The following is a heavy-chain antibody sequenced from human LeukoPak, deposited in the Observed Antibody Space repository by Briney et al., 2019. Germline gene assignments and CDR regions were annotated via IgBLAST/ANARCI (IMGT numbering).Heavy chain of an antibody. CDR3: ATDLIVGATDY. Sequence: ASVKVSCXVSGYTFTDYYMHWVQQAPGKGLAWMGLVDPEDGETIYAEKFQGRVTITADTSTDTPYMELSSLRSEDTAVYYCATDLIVGATDYWGQGTLVTVSS. CDR2: VDPEDGET. CDR1: GYTFTDYY. V-gene: IGHV1-69-2*01. J-gene: IGHJ4*02. D-gene: IGHD1-26*01.